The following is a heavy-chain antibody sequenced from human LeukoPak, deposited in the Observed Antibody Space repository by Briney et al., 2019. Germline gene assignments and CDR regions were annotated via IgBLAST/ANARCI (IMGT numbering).Heavy chain of an antibody. D-gene: IGHD6-19*01. V-gene: IGHV3-23*01. CDR1: GFTFSNYA. Sequence: GGSLRLSCAASGFTFSNYAMSWVRQAPGKGLEWVSFISISGGSTYYADSVKGRFTISRDNSKSTMYLQVNSLRAEDTAVYFCAKGDSSGWYYFDYWGQGTLVTVSS. J-gene: IGHJ4*02. CDR2: ISISGGST. CDR3: AKGDSSGWYYFDY.